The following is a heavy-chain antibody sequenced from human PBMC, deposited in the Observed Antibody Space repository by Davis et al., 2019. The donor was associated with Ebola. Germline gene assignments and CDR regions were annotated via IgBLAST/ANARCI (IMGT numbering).Heavy chain of an antibody. CDR1: GFTVTNAW. D-gene: IGHD3-3*01. J-gene: IGHJ4*02. V-gene: IGHV3-15*01. CDR2: IKSKTNGETT. Sequence: GGSLRLSCTASGFTVTNAWMNWVRQAPGKGLEWVGHIKSKTNGETTHYGAPVKGRFTISRDESKNTLYLQMNSLKTEDTAVYYCLTLGSGCRLGGQGTLVTVSS. CDR3: LTLGSGCRL.